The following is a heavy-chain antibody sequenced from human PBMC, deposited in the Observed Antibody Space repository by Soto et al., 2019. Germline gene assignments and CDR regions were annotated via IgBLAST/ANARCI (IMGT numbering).Heavy chain of an antibody. CDR1: GFTVSNYW. D-gene: IGHD3-3*01. Sequence: GGSLRLSCAASGFTVSNYWMNWVRQAPGKGLVWVSHIKNDGTTSYADSVEGRFTVSRDDAKNSFYLQMNSLRADDAAVYYCAKDRGEEGLKFLEWFGGMDVWGHGTTVTVSS. CDR2: IKNDGTT. V-gene: IGHV3-74*01. J-gene: IGHJ6*02. CDR3: AKDRGEEGLKFLEWFGGMDV.